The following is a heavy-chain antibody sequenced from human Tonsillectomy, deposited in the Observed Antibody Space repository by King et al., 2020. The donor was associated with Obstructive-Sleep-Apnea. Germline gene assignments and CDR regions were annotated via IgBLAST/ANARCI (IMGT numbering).Heavy chain of an antibody. CDR2: ISGSGGST. J-gene: IGHJ4*02. V-gene: IGHV3-23*04. CDR3: AKDPRLTYYDILTGTFDY. Sequence: VQLVESGGGLVQPGESLRLSCAASGFTFSSYAMSWVRQAPGKGLEWVSAISGSGGSTYYADSVKGRFTISRDNSKNTLYLQMNSLRAEDTAVYYCAKDPRLTYYDILTGTFDYWGQGTLVTVSS. CDR1: GFTFSSYA. D-gene: IGHD3-9*01.